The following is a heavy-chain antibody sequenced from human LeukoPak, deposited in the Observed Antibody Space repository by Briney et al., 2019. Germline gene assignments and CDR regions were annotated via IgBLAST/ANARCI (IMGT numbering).Heavy chain of an antibody. Sequence: PGGSLRLSCAASGFTFSSYAMHWVRQAPGKGLEYVSAISSNGGSTYYAGSVKGRFTISRDNSKNTLYLQMNSPRAEDTAVYYCAKYRVVVTPVDAFDIWGQGTMVTVSS. D-gene: IGHD4-23*01. CDR3: AKYRVVVTPVDAFDI. CDR2: ISSNGGST. CDR1: GFTFSSYA. V-gene: IGHV3-64*04. J-gene: IGHJ3*02.